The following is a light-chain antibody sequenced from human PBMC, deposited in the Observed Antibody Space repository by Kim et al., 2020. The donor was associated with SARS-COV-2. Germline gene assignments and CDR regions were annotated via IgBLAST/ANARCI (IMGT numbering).Light chain of an antibody. V-gene: IGLV3-1*01. CDR1: KLGDKY. Sequence: GSPGQTPSITCSGDKLGDKYACWYQQKPGQSPVLVIYQDSKRPSGIPERFSGSNSGNTATLTISGTQAMDEADYYCQAWDSSTVVFGGGTKLTVL. CDR3: QAWDSSTVV. CDR2: QDS. J-gene: IGLJ2*01.